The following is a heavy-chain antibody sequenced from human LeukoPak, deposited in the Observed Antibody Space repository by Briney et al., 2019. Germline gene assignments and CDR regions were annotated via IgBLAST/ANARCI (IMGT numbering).Heavy chain of an antibody. V-gene: IGHV1-69*04. J-gene: IGHJ4*02. CDR2: IIPIHGIA. CDR1: GGTFSSYA. Sequence: ASVKVSCKASGGTFSSYAISWVRQAPGQGLEWMGRIIPIHGIANYEQKFQGRVTITADKSTSTAYMELSSLRSEDTAVYYCARDWRNYDILTGYLSWGQGTLVTVSS. D-gene: IGHD3-9*01. CDR3: ARDWRNYDILTGYLS.